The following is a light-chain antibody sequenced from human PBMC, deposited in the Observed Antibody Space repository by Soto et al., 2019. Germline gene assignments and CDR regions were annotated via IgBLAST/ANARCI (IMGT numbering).Light chain of an antibody. V-gene: IGLV2-14*01. J-gene: IGLJ3*02. Sequence: QSALTQPASVSGSPGQSITISCTGTSSDVGGYNYVSWYQHHPGKAPKLMIYEVSNRPSGVSNRFSGSKSGNTASLTISGLQAEDEADYFCSSYTTTSTLEVFGGGTKLTVL. CDR2: EVS. CDR3: SSYTTTSTLEV. CDR1: SSDVGGYNY.